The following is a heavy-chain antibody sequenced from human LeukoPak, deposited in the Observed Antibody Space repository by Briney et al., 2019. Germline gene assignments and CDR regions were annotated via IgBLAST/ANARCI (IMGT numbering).Heavy chain of an antibody. J-gene: IGHJ4*02. D-gene: IGHD3-22*01. CDR1: GFTFSSYA. Sequence: GGSLRLSCSASGFTFSSYAMHWVRQAPGKGLEYVSTISSNGFSTYYADSVKGRFTISRDNSKNTLYLQMSSLRSEDTAVYYCALMTYYYDSSGYYYPDYWGQGTLVTVSS. CDR2: ISSNGFST. V-gene: IGHV3-64D*06. CDR3: ALMTYYYDSSGYYYPDY.